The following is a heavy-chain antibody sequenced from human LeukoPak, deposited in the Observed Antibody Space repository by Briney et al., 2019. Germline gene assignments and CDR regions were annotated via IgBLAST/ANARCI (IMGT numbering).Heavy chain of an antibody. CDR2: IKEDGSEK. J-gene: IGHJ4*02. V-gene: IGHV3-7*01. CDR1: GYTFSNYW. CDR3: STTLDY. Sequence: GGSLRLSCVAFGYTFSNYWMDWVRQAPGKGLEWVANIKEDGSEKNYVDSVKGRFTISRDNGKNSVYLQMNSLRAEDTATYFCSTTLDYWGQGIQVTVSS.